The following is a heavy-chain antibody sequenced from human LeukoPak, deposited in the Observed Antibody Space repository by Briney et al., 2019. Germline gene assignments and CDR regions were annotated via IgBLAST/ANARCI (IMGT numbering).Heavy chain of an antibody. CDR3: ARVASKGGMDV. J-gene: IGHJ6*02. D-gene: IGHD5/OR15-5a*01. V-gene: IGHV4-59*02. CDR2: VHYTWNT. Sequence: SETLSLTCSVSGGSVGSYHWSWIRQPPGKGLEWIGHVHYTWNTKYNPSLTGRVSISLDRSKNQFSLSLSSLTAADTAVYYCARVASKGGMDVWGQGTTVIVSS. CDR1: GGSVGSYH.